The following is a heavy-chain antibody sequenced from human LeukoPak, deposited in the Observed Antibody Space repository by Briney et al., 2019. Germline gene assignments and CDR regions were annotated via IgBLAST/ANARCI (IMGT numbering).Heavy chain of an antibody. J-gene: IGHJ3*02. V-gene: IGHV3-64*01. D-gene: IGHD1-14*01. CDR1: GFTFSTYS. Sequence: GGSLRLSCAASGFTFSTYSMHWVRQAPGKGLEYVSAISSKGDSTYYANSVKGRFTISRDNSKNTLYLQMGSLRGEDMAVYYCARVKVSGAFDIWGQGTMVTVSS. CDR3: ARVKVSGAFDI. CDR2: ISSKGDST.